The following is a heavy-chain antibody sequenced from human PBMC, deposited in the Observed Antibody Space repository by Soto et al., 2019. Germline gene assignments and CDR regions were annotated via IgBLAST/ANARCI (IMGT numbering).Heavy chain of an antibody. CDR3: ARDSGSYFGHFDY. V-gene: IGHV4-59*01. CDR2: IQYSGST. D-gene: IGHD1-26*01. CDR1: GGSISSYY. J-gene: IGHJ4*02. Sequence: SETLSLTCIVSGGSISSYYRSWILQPPGKGLEWIGYIQYSGSTNYNPSLKSRVTISVDTSKNQFSLKLISVTAADTAFYYCARDSGSYFGHFDYWGQGALVPV.